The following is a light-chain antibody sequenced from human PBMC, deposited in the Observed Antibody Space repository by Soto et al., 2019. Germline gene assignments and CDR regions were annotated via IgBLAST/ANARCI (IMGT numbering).Light chain of an antibody. CDR2: GAS. CDR1: QSVSSN. CDR3: QQYNNWPFT. J-gene: IGKJ3*01. Sequence: EIVLTQSPATLSVSLGERATLSCRASQSVSSNLACYQQKPGQAPRLLVYGASTRATGIPGRFSGSGSGTEFTLTISSLQSEDFAVYYCQQYNNWPFTFGPGTKVDIK. V-gene: IGKV3-15*01.